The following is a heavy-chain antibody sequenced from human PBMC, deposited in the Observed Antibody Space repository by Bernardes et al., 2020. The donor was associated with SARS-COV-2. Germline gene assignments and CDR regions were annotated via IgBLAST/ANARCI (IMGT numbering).Heavy chain of an antibody. D-gene: IGHD2-2*01. J-gene: IGHJ4*02. CDR1: GFTFSTYV. CDR3: ARAFSYAYCSSISCPIDY. CDR2: ISYDGRNE. Sequence: GSLRLSCAASGFTFSTYVIYWVRQAPGKGLAWVAHISYDGRNEYYADSVKGRFTISRDNSKNTLYLQMNSLRAEDTAVYFCARAFSYAYCSSISCPIDYWGQGTLVTVSS. V-gene: IGHV3-30-3*01.